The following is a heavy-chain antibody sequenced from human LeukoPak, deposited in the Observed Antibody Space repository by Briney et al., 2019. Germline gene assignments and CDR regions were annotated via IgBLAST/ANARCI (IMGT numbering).Heavy chain of an antibody. D-gene: IGHD6-19*01. CDR2: IIPIFGTA. CDR3: ARGILGSSGSMGYDY. J-gene: IGHJ4*02. CDR1: GGTFSSYA. V-gene: IGHV1-69*13. Sequence: GASVKVSCKASGGTFSSYAISWVRQAPGQGLEWMGGIIPIFGTANYAQKFQGRVTITADESTSTAYMELSSLRSEDTAVYYCARGILGSSGSMGYDYWGQGTLVTVSS.